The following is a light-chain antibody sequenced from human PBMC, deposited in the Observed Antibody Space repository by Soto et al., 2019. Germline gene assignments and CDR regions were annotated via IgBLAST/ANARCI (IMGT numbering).Light chain of an antibody. V-gene: IGKV3-20*01. CDR3: QQYGSSRT. CDR1: QSVSSSY. J-gene: IGKJ1*01. CDR2: RAS. Sequence: EIVLTQSPGTLSLSPGERATLSCRASQSVSSSYLAWYQQKPGQAPSLLIYRASSRATGIPDRFSGSGSGTDFTLAISRLEPEDFAVYYCQQYGSSRTFGQGTKV.